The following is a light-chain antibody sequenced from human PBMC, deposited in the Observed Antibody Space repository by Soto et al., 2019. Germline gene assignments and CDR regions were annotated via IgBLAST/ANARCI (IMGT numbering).Light chain of an antibody. CDR1: QSPLHSNGYNY. Sequence: DVVMTQSPLSLPVTPGEPASISCRSSQSPLHSNGYNYLDWYVQKPGQSPQLLIYLGSHRASGVPDRFSSSASGTDFTLKISRVEAEDVGVYYCMQGLQTRTFGQGTRVEIK. CDR3: MQGLQTRT. V-gene: IGKV2-28*01. CDR2: LGS. J-gene: IGKJ1*01.